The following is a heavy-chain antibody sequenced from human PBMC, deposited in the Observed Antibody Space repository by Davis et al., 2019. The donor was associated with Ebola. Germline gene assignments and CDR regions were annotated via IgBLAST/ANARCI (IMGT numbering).Heavy chain of an antibody. CDR2: INWNGGST. V-gene: IGHV3-20*04. J-gene: IGHJ4*02. Sequence: GSLRLSCAASGFTFDDYGMSWVRQAPGKGLEWVSGINWNGGSTGYADSVKGRFTISRDNAKNSLYLQMNSLRAEDMALYYCAKAELGVFDYWGQGTLVTVSS. D-gene: IGHD7-27*01. CDR1: GFTFDDYG. CDR3: AKAELGVFDY.